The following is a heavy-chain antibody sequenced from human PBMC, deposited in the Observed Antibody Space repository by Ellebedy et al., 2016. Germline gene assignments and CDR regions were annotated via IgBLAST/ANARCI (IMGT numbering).Heavy chain of an antibody. CDR3: VRGIWFDP. Sequence: ASVKVSCKASGYTFTNYAMNWVRQAPGQGLEWMGRINTNNETAAHAQGFTGRFVFSLDTSVSTAYLQINSLKAEDNAIYYCVRGIWFDPWGQGTPVIVSS. V-gene: IGHV7-4-1*02. J-gene: IGHJ5*02. CDR2: INTNNETA. CDR1: GYTFTNYA.